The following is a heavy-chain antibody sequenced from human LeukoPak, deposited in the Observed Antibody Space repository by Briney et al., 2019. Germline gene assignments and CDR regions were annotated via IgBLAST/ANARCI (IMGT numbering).Heavy chain of an antibody. J-gene: IGHJ4*02. CDR3: AREGDCSGGSCYWETDY. Sequence: ASVKVSCKASGYTLTSYGISWVRQAPGQGLEWMGWISAYNGNTNYAQKLQGRVTMTTDTSTSTAYMELRSLRSDDTAAYYCAREGDCSGGSCYWETDYWGQGTLVTVSS. V-gene: IGHV1-18*01. CDR1: GYTLTSYG. CDR2: ISAYNGNT. D-gene: IGHD2-15*01.